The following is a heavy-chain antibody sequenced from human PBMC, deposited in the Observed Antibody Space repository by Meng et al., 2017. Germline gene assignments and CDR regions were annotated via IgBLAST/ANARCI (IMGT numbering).Heavy chain of an antibody. CDR1: GYTLTELS. CDR3: APLGYCSGGSCYSDAFDI. J-gene: IGHJ3*02. D-gene: IGHD2-15*01. CDR2: FDPEDGET. Sequence: QVQLVTFGVMVKKPGASVKVSCKVSGYTLTELSMHWVRQAPGKGLEWMGGFDPEDGETIYAQKFQGRVTMTEDTSTDTAYMELSSLRSEDTAVYYCAPLGYCSGGSCYSDAFDIWGQGTMVPSPQ. V-gene: IGHV1-24*01.